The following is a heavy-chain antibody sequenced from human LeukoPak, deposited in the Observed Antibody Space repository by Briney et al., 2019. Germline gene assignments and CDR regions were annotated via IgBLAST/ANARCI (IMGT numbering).Heavy chain of an antibody. Sequence: ESGPTLVKPTQTLTLTCTFSGFSLSTRGVGVGWIRQPPGKALEWLALIYWDDDKRYSPSLKSRLTITKDTSKNQVVLTMTNMDPVDTATYYCAHRTGTTFLFDYWGQGTLVTVSS. CDR3: AHRTGTTFLFDY. J-gene: IGHJ4*02. D-gene: IGHD1-1*01. CDR1: GFSLSTRGVG. V-gene: IGHV2-5*02. CDR2: IYWDDDK.